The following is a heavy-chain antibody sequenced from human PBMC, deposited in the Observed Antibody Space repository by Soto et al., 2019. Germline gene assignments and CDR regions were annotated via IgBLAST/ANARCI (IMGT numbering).Heavy chain of an antibody. D-gene: IGHD6-19*01. V-gene: IGHV4-31*03. CDR3: ARENLAVAAPFDY. CDR1: GGSISSGGYY. J-gene: IGHJ4*02. Sequence: SETLSLTCTVSGGSISSGGYYWSWIRQHPGKGLEWIGYIYYSGSTYYNPSLKSRVTISVDTSKNQFSLKLSSVTAADTAVYYCARENLAVAAPFDYWGQGTLVTVSS. CDR2: IYYSGST.